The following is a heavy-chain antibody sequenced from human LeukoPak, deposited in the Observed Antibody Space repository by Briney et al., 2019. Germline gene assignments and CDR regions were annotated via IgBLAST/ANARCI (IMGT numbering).Heavy chain of an antibody. J-gene: IGHJ4*02. CDR3: ARGEGSTL. CDR1: GLTFSSYS. D-gene: IGHD2-2*01. CDR2: ISSRSSFI. V-gene: IGHV3-21*01. Sequence: GGSLRLSCAASGLTFSSYSFNWLRQAPRKGLEWVSSISSRSSFIYYADAVKGRFTISRDNAKNSLYLQMNSLRVEDTAVYFCARGEGSTLWGQGTLVTVSS.